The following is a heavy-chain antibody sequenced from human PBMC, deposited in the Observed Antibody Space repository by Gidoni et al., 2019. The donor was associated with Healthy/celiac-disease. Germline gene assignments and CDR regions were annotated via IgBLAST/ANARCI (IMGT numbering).Heavy chain of an antibody. CDR3: ARRHSSGRTDNKNWFDP. V-gene: IGHV5-51*01. Sequence: EVQLVQSGAEVKKPGESLKISCKGSGYSFTSYWIGWVRQMPGKGLEWMGIIYPGDSDTRYSPSVQGQVTISADKSISTAYLQWSSLKASDTAMYYCARRHSSGRTDNKNWFDPWGQGTLVTVSS. CDR1: GYSFTSYW. J-gene: IGHJ5*02. D-gene: IGHD3-22*01. CDR2: IYPGDSDT.